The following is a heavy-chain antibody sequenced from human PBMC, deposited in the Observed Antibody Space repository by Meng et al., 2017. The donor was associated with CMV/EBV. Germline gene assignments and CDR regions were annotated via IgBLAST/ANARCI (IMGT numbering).Heavy chain of an antibody. CDR2: IRSSSSYI. CDR3: AREGYCSSTSCYPSDAFDI. D-gene: IGHD2-2*01. J-gene: IGHJ3*02. Sequence: GESLKISCAASGFTFSSYSMNWVRQAPGKGLEWVSTIRSSSSYIYYADSVKGRFTISRDNAKNSLYLQMNSLRAEDTAVYYCAREGYCSSTSCYPSDAFDIWGQGTMVTVSS. V-gene: IGHV3-21*01. CDR1: GFTFSSYS.